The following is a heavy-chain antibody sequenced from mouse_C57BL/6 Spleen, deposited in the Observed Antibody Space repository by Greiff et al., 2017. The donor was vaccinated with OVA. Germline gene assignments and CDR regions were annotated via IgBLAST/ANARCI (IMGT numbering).Heavy chain of an antibody. CDR2: INPYNGGT. Sequence: VQLKESGPVLVKPGASVKMSCKASGYTFTDYYMNWVKQSHGKSLEWIGVINPYNGGTSYNQKFKGKATLTVDKSSSTAYMELNSLTSEDSAVYYCARSVVDYFDYWGQGTTLTVSS. CDR1: GYTFTDYY. D-gene: IGHD1-1*01. V-gene: IGHV1-19*01. J-gene: IGHJ2*01. CDR3: ARSVVDYFDY.